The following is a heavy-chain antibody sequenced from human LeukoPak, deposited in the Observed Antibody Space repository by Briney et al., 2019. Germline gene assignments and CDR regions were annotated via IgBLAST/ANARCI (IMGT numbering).Heavy chain of an antibody. J-gene: IGHJ4*02. Sequence: GGSLRLSCAASGFSFTTYWMSWVRQAPGKGLEWVANINQDGTEKYYVDSVKGRLTISRDNAKNSLYLQMNSLRVEDTAVYYCAKLAKYFYGWETYYFFEHWGQGTPVTASS. D-gene: IGHD3-10*01. CDR3: AKLAKYFYGWETYYFFEH. CDR2: INQDGTEK. V-gene: IGHV3-7*01. CDR1: GFSFTTYW.